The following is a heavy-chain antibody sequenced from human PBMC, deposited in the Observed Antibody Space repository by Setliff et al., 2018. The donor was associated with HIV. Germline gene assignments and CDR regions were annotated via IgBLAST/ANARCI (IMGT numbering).Heavy chain of an antibody. D-gene: IGHD6-13*01. J-gene: IGHJ1*01. Sequence: GESLKISCAASGFTFRTYAMHWVRQAPGKGLEWVAVISYDGSNKYYADSVKGRFTLSRDNSKNTLYLQMNSLRAEDTAVYYCARGVGAAVKEYFQHWGQGTLVTVSS. CDR1: GFTFRTYA. V-gene: IGHV3-30*04. CDR3: ARGVGAAVKEYFQH. CDR2: ISYDGSNK.